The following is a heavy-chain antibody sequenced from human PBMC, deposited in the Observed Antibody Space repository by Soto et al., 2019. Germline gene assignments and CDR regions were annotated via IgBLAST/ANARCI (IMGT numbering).Heavy chain of an antibody. CDR1: GGTFSSYT. CDR2: IIPILGIA. J-gene: IGHJ4*02. CDR3: ARSPTGYYKGDPSTQYYFDY. V-gene: IGHV1-69*02. D-gene: IGHD3-9*01. Sequence: SVKVSCKASGGTFSSYTISWVRQAPGQGLEWMGRIIPILGIANYAQKFQGRVTITADKSTSTAYMELSSLRSEDTAVYYCARSPTGYYKGDPSTQYYFDYWGQGTLVTVSS.